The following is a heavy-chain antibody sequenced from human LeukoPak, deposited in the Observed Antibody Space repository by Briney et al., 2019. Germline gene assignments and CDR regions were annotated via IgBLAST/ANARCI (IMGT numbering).Heavy chain of an antibody. D-gene: IGHD2-2*01. CDR1: GGTFSSYA. Sequence: SVKVSCKASGGTFSSYAISWVRQAPGQGLEWMGGIIPIFSTANYAQKFQGRVTITADESTSTAYMELSSLRSEDTAVYYCARVDTNKIPAAHTYFDYWGQGTLVTVSS. J-gene: IGHJ4*02. CDR3: ARVDTNKIPAAHTYFDY. V-gene: IGHV1-69*01. CDR2: IIPIFSTA.